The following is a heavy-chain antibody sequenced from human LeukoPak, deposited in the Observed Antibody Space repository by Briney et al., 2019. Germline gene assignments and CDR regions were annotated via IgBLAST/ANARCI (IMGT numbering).Heavy chain of an antibody. CDR3: ATGEGGSYPRLYFDD. D-gene: IGHD1-26*01. J-gene: IGHJ4*02. CDR2: IGSDSTYE. V-gene: IGHV3-21*01. Sequence: PGRSLRLSCAASGFTFSSYGMHWVRQAPGKGLEWVSSIGSDSTYEYSPDSVKGRFTISRDDAKNSLYLQMNSLRVEDTAVYYCATGEGGSYPRLYFDDWGQGTLVTVSS. CDR1: GFTFSSYG.